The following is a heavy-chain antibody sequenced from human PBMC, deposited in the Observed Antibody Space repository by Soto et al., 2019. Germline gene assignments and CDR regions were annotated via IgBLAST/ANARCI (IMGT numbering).Heavy chain of an antibody. Sequence: QVQLVQSGAEVKKPGASVKVSCKASGYTFTSYGINWVRQAPGQGLEWMGWVNIYKGNTNYAQKLQGRVTMTIDTSTSTAYLELRSLRSDDTAVYYCARERGGYSYGDYWGQGTQVTVSS. V-gene: IGHV1-18*01. D-gene: IGHD5-18*01. CDR3: ARERGGYSYGDY. CDR2: VNIYKGNT. CDR1: GYTFTSYG. J-gene: IGHJ4*02.